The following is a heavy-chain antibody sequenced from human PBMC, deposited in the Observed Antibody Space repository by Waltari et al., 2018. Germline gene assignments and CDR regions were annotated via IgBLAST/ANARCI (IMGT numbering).Heavy chain of an antibody. CDR3: ARYCSGIGCPLESFDI. J-gene: IGHJ3*02. Sequence: QVQLVQSGAEAKRPGASVKVSCKASGYTFSIYDITWVREAAGQGLEWLGRMNTNSANPDCAQKFRGIVTMTPHTAITAAYLELNSMISKYTAVYYCARYCSGIGCPLESFDIWGQGTMVTVSS. D-gene: IGHD2-15*01. CDR1: GYTFSIYD. V-gene: IGHV1-8*01. CDR2: MNTNSANP.